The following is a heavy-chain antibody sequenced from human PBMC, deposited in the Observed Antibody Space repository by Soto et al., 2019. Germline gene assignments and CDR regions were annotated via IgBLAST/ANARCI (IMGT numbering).Heavy chain of an antibody. CDR3: ARSARGSGSNWFDP. Sequence: EVQVLESGGGLVQPGGSLRLTCAASGFTFRSYAMSWVRQAPGKGLEWVSTISGSGGSTYYADSVKGRFTISRDNSKNTVHVQMNSWRADDTAVYYCARSARGSGSNWFDPWVQGTLVTVSS. CDR1: GFTFRSYA. J-gene: IGHJ5*02. CDR2: ISGSGGST. D-gene: IGHD3-22*01. V-gene: IGHV3-23*01.